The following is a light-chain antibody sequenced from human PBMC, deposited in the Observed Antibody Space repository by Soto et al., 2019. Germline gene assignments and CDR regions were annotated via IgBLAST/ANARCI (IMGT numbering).Light chain of an antibody. CDR1: QSVSSY. Sequence: EIVLTQSPATLSLSPGERATLSCRASQSVSSYLAWYQQRPGQAPRLLIYDASSRATGIPVRFSGSGSGTDFTLTITSLEPEDSAVYYCQQRSNWPSTFGGGTKVEI. CDR3: QQRSNWPST. J-gene: IGKJ4*01. V-gene: IGKV3-11*01. CDR2: DAS.